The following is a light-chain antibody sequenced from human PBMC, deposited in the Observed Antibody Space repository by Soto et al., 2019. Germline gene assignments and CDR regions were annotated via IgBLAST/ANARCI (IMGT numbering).Light chain of an antibody. CDR1: QGIKND. J-gene: IGKJ5*01. CDR3: QQSYSTPIT. CDR2: ATS. V-gene: IGKV1-39*01. Sequence: IQMTQATSSMSQSVLERVTITCRSSQGIKNDLGWYQQKPGKAPKLLIYATSSLQSGVPSRFSGSGSGTDFTLTISSLQPEDFATYYCQQSYSTPITFGQGTRLEIK.